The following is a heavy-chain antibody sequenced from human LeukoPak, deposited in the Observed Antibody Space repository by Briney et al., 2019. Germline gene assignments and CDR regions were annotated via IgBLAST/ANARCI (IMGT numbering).Heavy chain of an antibody. V-gene: IGHV1-18*01. Sequence: ASVKVSCKASGYTFTSYGISWVRQAPGQGLEWMGWISAYNGNTNYAQKLQGRVTMTTDTSTSTAYMELRSLRSDDTAVYYCARDLKRWGVRGVRGGYYFDYWGQGTLVTVSS. CDR2: ISAYNGNT. CDR3: ARDLKRWGVRGVRGGYYFDY. CDR1: GYTFTSYG. D-gene: IGHD3-10*01. J-gene: IGHJ4*02.